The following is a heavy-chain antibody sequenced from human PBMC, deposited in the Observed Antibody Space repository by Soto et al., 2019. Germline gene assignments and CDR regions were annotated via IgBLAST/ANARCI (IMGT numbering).Heavy chain of an antibody. Sequence: SETLSLTCAVYGGSFSGYYWSWIRQPPGKGLEWIGEINHSGSTNYNPSLKSRVTISVDTSKDQFSLKLSSVTAADTAVYYCASGLSRYLDYWGQGTLVTVSS. CDR3: ASGLSRYLDY. V-gene: IGHV4-34*01. J-gene: IGHJ4*02. CDR1: GGSFSGYY. CDR2: INHSGST.